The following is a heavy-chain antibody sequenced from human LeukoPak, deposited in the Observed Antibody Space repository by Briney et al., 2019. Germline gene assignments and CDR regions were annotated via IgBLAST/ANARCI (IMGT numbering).Heavy chain of an antibody. CDR1: GGSISSYY. J-gene: IGHJ4*02. D-gene: IGHD6-13*01. CDR2: IYYSGST. V-gene: IGHV4-59*01. Sequence: SETLSLTCTVSGGSISSYYWSWIRQPPGKGLEWIEYIYYSGSTNYNPSLKSRVTISVDTSKNQFSLKLSSVTAADTAVYYCARSYSSSWGFGYWGQGTLVTVSS. CDR3: ARSYSSSWGFGY.